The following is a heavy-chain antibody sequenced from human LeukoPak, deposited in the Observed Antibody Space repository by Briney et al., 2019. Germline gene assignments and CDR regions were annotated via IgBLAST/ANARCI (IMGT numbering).Heavy chain of an antibody. D-gene: IGHD3-16*01. V-gene: IGHV4-34*01. J-gene: IGHJ4*02. CDR1: GGSFSGYY. CDR2: INHSGST. Sequence: SETLSLTCAVYGGSFSGYYWSWIRQPPGKGLEWIGEINHSGSTNYNPSLKSRVTISVDTSKNQFSLKLSSVTAADTAVYYYARVDVGGGFDYWGQGTLVTVSS. CDR3: ARVDVGGGFDY.